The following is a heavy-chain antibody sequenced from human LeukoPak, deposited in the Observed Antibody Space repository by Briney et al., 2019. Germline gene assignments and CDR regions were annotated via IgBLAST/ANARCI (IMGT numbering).Heavy chain of an antibody. CDR1: GYTFTSYG. J-gene: IGHJ6*02. V-gene: IGHV1-18*01. CDR3: AREVNGGYPRLYYYGMDV. Sequence: GASVKVSCKASGYTFTSYGISWVRQAPRQGLEWMGWISAYNGNTNYAQKLQGRVTMTTDTSTSTAYMELRSLRSDDTAVYYCAREVNGGYPRLYYYGMDVWGQGTTVTVSS. CDR2: ISAYNGNT. D-gene: IGHD4-17*01.